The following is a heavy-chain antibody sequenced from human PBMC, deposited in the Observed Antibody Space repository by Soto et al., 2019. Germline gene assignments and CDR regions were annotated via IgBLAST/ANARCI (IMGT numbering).Heavy chain of an antibody. CDR1: SGSINGHY. V-gene: IGHV4-59*11. CDR2: IYSSGFT. Sequence: SETLSLTSPAPSGSINGHYWSWIRQTPGKRLEWIGSIYSSGFTNYNPSLKSRVVMSVDPSKNHFSLSLNSVTYADTAVYFCARGGAPFNWFGPWGQGTLVTVSS. D-gene: IGHD3-16*01. CDR3: ARGGAPFNWFGP. J-gene: IGHJ5*02.